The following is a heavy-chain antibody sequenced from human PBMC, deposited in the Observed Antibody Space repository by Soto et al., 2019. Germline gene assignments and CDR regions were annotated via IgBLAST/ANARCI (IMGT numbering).Heavy chain of an antibody. V-gene: IGHV3-23*01. Sequence: GESLKISCAASGFTFSSYAMSWVRQAPGKGLEWVSAISGSGGSTYYADSVKGRFTISRDNSKNTLYLQMNSLRAEDTAVYYCAKDLLRSGSYYFDYWGQGTLVTVS. J-gene: IGHJ4*02. CDR1: GFTFSSYA. CDR2: ISGSGGST. D-gene: IGHD1-26*01. CDR3: AKDLLRSGSYYFDY.